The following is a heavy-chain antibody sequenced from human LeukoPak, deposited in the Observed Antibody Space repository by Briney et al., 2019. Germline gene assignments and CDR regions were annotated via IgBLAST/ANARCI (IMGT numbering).Heavy chain of an antibody. V-gene: IGHV1-18*01. CDR3: ARDHLRLRHFGANGNWFDP. CDR1: GYTFTSYD. Sequence: GASVKVSCKASGYTFTSYDINWVRQATGQGLEWMGWISAYNGNTNYAQKLQGRVTMTTDTSTSTAYMELRSLRSDDTAVYYCARDHLRLRHFGANGNWFDPWGQGTLVTVSS. J-gene: IGHJ5*02. D-gene: IGHD3-9*01. CDR2: ISAYNGNT.